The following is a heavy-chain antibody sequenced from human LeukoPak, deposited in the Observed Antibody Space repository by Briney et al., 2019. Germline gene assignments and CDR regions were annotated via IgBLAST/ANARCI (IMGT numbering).Heavy chain of an antibody. D-gene: IGHD6-13*01. J-gene: IGHJ4*02. V-gene: IGHV3-7*01. CDR2: IKQDGCEK. CDR3: ARGSYSSSWYSTNYYFDY. CDR1: GFTFSSYW. Sequence: PGGSLRLSCAASGFTFSSYWMSWVRQAPGKGLEWVANIKQDGCEKYYVDSVKGRFTISRDDAKNSLYLQMNSLRAEDTAVYYCARGSYSSSWYSTNYYFDYWGQGTLVTVSS.